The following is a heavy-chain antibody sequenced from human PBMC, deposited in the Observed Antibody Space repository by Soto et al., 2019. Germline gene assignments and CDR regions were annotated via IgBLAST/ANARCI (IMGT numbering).Heavy chain of an antibody. CDR1: GFTFISYA. J-gene: IGHJ4*02. CDR3: AKALSQFFPFDY. D-gene: IGHD3-3*01. V-gene: IGHV3-23*01. CDR2: IVGRSAGGST. Sequence: GESLKLSGAASGFTFISYAMIWVRQAPGKGLEWVSSIVGRSAGGSTYYADSVKGLFTISRDNSKNTLYLQMNSLRAEDTAVYYCAKALSQFFPFDYWGQGTLVTVSS.